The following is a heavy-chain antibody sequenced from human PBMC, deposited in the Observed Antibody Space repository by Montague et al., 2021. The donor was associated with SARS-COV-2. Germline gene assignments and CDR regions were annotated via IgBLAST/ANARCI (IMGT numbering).Heavy chain of an antibody. D-gene: IGHD2-2*01. V-gene: IGHV3-30*04. Sequence: SLRLSCAASGFPFSSYAMHWVRQAPGKGLEWVAIILYDGSNKYYADSVKGRFTISRDNSKNTLFLQMNSLRPEDTAVYYCARDQGIVVPSWVMDVWGQGITVTVSS. CDR1: GFPFSSYA. CDR2: ILYDGSNK. CDR3: ARDQGIVVPSWVMDV. J-gene: IGHJ6*02.